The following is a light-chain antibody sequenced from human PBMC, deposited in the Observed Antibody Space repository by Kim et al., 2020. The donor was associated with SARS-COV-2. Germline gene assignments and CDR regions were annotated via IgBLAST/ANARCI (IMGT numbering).Light chain of an antibody. CDR1: SSNVGAGFP. V-gene: IGLV1-40*01. J-gene: IGLJ2*01. Sequence: QSVLTQPPSVSGAPGQRVTMTCTGTSSNVGAGFPVHWYQHLPGTAPKLLIFSNDNRPSGVPDRFSGSKSGTSASLAITGLQPEDEGHYYCQSFQTSVSGPVFGGGTQLTVL. CDR3: QSFQTSVSGPV. CDR2: SND.